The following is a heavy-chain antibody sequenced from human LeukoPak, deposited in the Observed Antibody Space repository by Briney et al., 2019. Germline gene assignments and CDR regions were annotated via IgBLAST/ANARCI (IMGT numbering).Heavy chain of an antibody. V-gene: IGHV3-7*01. CDR1: GFTFSDSW. CDR3: ATYTHWVAGDV. D-gene: IGHD3-16*01. Sequence: GSLRLSCAASGFTFSDSWMSWVRQAPGKGLEWVANMNQDGSAKGYVDSVKGRFTISRDNARNSLYLQMSSLRPEDTAVYYCATYTHWVAGDVWGQGTTVTVSS. J-gene: IGHJ6*02. CDR2: MNQDGSAK.